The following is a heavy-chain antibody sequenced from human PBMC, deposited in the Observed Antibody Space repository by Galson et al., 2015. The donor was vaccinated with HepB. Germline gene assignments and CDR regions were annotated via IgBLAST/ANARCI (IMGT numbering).Heavy chain of an antibody. CDR2: LYWDDDQ. CDR1: GFSLSVTGVG. J-gene: IGHJ4*02. Sequence: PALVKPTQTLTLTCTFSGFSLSVTGVGVGWIRQPPGQALEWLALLYWDDDQRYNPSLKSRLTITKDTSKNKVVLIMTNMDPVDTATYYCSHWWDYVWGGSRYRPFDHWGQGTLVTVSA. CDR3: SHWWDYVWGGSRYRPFDH. V-gene: IGHV2-5*02. D-gene: IGHD3-16*02.